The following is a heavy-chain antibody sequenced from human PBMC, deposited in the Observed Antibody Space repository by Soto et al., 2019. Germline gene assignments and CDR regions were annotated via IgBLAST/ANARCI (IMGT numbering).Heavy chain of an antibody. V-gene: IGHV3-33*01. Sequence: GGSLRLSCAASGFSFSNYAMHWVRQAPGKGLEWVAVIWYDGSNKYYADSVKGRFTISKDNSQTTVYLQMNSLRAEDTAVYYCTRDPYGGSRYYFDSWGQGTLVTVSS. CDR3: TRDPYGGSRYYFDS. CDR1: GFSFSNYA. D-gene: IGHD1-26*01. CDR2: IWYDGSNK. J-gene: IGHJ4*02.